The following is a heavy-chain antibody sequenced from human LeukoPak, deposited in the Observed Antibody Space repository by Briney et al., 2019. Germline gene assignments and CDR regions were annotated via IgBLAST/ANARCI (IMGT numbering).Heavy chain of an antibody. D-gene: IGHD2-2*01. CDR3: ARAGVYCSSTSCYANENNWFDP. V-gene: IGHV4-59*01. Sequence: SETLSLTCTVSGGSISSYYWSWIRQPPGKGLEWIGYIYYSGSTNYNPSLKSRVTISVDTSKNQFSLKLSSVTAADTAVYYCARAGVYCSSTSCYANENNWFDPWGQGTLVTVSS. J-gene: IGHJ5*02. CDR2: IYYSGST. CDR1: GGSISSYY.